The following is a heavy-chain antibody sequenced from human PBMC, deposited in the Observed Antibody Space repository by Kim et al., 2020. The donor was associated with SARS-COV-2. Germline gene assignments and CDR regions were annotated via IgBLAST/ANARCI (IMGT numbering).Heavy chain of an antibody. D-gene: IGHD2-15*01. J-gene: IGHJ4*02. CDR1: GFTFSSYG. V-gene: IGHV3-30*18. CDR2: ISYDGSNK. Sequence: GGSLRLSCAASGFTFSSYGMHWVRQAPGKGLEWVAVISYDGSNKYYADSVKGRFTISRDNSKNTLYLQMNSLRAEDTAVYYCAKDLYVRWQLLSVDYWGQGTLVTVSS. CDR3: AKDLYVRWQLLSVDY.